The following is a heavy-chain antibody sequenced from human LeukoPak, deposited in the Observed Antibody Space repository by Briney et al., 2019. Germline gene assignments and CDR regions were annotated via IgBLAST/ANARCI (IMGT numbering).Heavy chain of an antibody. V-gene: IGHV3-33*01. CDR2: IWYDGSNK. D-gene: IGHD3-9*01. Sequence: PGGSLRLSCAASGFTFNSFGIHWVRQAPGKGLEWVAVIWYDGSNKYYADSVKGRFTISRDNSKNTLYLQMNSLRAEDTAVYYCARADYDILTGYLGDWGQGTLVTVSS. CDR3: ARADYDILTGYLGD. J-gene: IGHJ4*02. CDR1: GFTFNSFG.